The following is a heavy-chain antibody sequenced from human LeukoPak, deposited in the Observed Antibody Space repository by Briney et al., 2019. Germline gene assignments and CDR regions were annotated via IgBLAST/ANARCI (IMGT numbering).Heavy chain of an antibody. D-gene: IGHD3-9*01. CDR3: ARVGYYDILTGYDY. CDR2: INPSGGST. CDR1: GGTFSSYA. V-gene: IGHV1-46*01. Sequence: AASVKVSCKASGGTFSSYAISWVRQAPGQGLEWMGIINPSGGSTSYAQKLQGRVTMTTDTSTSTAYMELRSLRSDDTAVYYCARVGYYDILTGYDYWGQGTLVTVSS. J-gene: IGHJ4*02.